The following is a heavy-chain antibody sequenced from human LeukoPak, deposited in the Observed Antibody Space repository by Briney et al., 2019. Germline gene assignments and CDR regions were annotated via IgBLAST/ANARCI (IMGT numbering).Heavy chain of an antibody. J-gene: IGHJ6*03. D-gene: IGHD3-10*01. V-gene: IGHV3-30*02. CDR2: IRYDGSNK. CDR3: AKVEQDYYGSGSYSRAHYYYYYMDV. CDR1: GFTFSSYG. Sequence: PGGSLRLSCAASGFTFSSYGMHWVRQAPGKGLEWVAFIRYDGSNKYYADSVKGRFTISRDNSKNTLYLQMNSLRAEDTAVYYCAKVEQDYYGSGSYSRAHYYYYYMDVWGKGTTVTISS.